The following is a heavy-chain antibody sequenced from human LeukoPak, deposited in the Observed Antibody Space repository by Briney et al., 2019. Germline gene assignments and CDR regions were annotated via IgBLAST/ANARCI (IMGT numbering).Heavy chain of an antibody. D-gene: IGHD3-3*01. V-gene: IGHV3-23*01. CDR2: ISGSGGST. CDR3: ARAIRTIFGVAPFDY. CDR1: GFTFSSYA. J-gene: IGHJ4*02. Sequence: GGSLRLSCAASGFTFSSYAMSWVRQAPGKGLEWVSAISGSGGSTYYADSVKGRFTISRDNAKNSLYLQMNSLRAEDTAVYYCARAIRTIFGVAPFDYWGQGTLVTVSS.